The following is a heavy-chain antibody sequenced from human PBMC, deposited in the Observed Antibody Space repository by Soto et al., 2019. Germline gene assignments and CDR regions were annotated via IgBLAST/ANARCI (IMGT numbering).Heavy chain of an antibody. D-gene: IGHD6-6*01. Sequence: QVQLVEYGGGLVKPGGSLRLSCAASGFTFSDYYMSWIRQAPGKGLEWVSNISSSGGTVYYADSVKGRFTISRDNAKKSVYLQMNSLRADDTAVYYCAREAEYWFDTWGQGTLVTVSS. CDR3: AREAEYWFDT. CDR2: ISSSGGTV. CDR1: GFTFSDYY. V-gene: IGHV3-11*01. J-gene: IGHJ5*02.